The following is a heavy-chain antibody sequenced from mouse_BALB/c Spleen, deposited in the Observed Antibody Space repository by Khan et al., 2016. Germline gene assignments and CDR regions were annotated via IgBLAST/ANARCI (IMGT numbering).Heavy chain of an antibody. J-gene: IGHJ2*01. CDR1: GYAFSSYW. CDR3: ARSGDYDYFDY. D-gene: IGHD2-4*01. Sequence: QVQLQQSGAELVRPGSSVKISCKASGYAFSSYWMNWVKQRPGQGLEWIGQIYPGDGDTNYNGKFKGKATLTADKSSSTAYMQLSSLKSEDSAVYFCARSGDYDYFDYWGQGTTLTVSS. CDR2: IYPGDGDT. V-gene: IGHV1-80*01.